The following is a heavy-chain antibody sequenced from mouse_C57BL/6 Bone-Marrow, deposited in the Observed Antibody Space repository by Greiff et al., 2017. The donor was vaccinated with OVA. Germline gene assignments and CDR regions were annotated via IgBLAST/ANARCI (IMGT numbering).Heavy chain of an antibody. J-gene: IGHJ1*03. V-gene: IGHV1-9*01. Sequence: QVQLQQSGAELMKPGASVKLSCKATGYTFTGYWIEWVKQRPGHGLEWIGEILPGSGSTNYNEKFKGKATFTADTSSNTAYMQLSSPTTEDSAIYDCAREGVLRYHWYFDVWGTGTTVTVAS. CDR1: GYTFTGYW. CDR3: AREGVLRYHWYFDV. D-gene: IGHD1-1*01. CDR2: ILPGSGST.